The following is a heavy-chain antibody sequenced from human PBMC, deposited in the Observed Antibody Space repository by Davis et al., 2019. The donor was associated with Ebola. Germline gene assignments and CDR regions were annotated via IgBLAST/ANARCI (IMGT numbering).Heavy chain of an antibody. Sequence: ASVKVSCKASGYTFTGQYLHWVRQAPGQGLEWMGWINPKSGGTTYAQRFQGRVTMTRDTSINTAQMELSRLRSDDTAMYYCARAQRYSGSYSSHDAFDIWGQGTMVTVSS. D-gene: IGHD1-26*01. J-gene: IGHJ3*02. CDR1: GYTFTGQY. CDR2: INPKSGGT. V-gene: IGHV1-2*02. CDR3: ARAQRYSGSYSSHDAFDI.